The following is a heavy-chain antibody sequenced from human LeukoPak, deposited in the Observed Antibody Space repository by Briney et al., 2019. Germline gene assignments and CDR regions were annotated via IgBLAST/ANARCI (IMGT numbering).Heavy chain of an antibody. CDR2: IYTSGST. Sequence: PSQTLSLTCTVSGGSISSGSYYWSWIRQPAGKGLEWIGRIYTSGSTNYNPSLKSRVTISVDTSKNQISLRLSSVTAADTAIYYCARGNSDRFPPYMDYWGQGILVIVSS. CDR3: ARGNSDRFPPYMDY. V-gene: IGHV4-61*02. J-gene: IGHJ4*02. D-gene: IGHD2-21*01. CDR1: GGSISSGSYY.